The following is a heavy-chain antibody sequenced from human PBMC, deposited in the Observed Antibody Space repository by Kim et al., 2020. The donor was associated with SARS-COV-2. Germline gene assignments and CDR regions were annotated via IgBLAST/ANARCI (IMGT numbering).Heavy chain of an antibody. CDR2: IYYSGST. CDR1: GGSISSYY. Sequence: SETLSLTCTVSGGSISSYYWSWIRQPPGKGLEWIGYIYYSGSTNYNPSLKSRVTISVDTSKNQFSLKLSSVTAADTAVYYCARSPSGYSSSWYGTWFDP. J-gene: IGHJ5*02. V-gene: IGHV4-59*01. D-gene: IGHD6-13*01. CDR3: ARSPSGYSSSWYGTWFDP.